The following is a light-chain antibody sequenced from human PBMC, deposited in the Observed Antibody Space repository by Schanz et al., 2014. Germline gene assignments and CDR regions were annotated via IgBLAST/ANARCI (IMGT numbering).Light chain of an antibody. CDR3: QQYNKWPT. CDR1: ETVANN. J-gene: IGKJ1*01. V-gene: IGKV3-15*01. CDR2: SAS. Sequence: EIILTQSPGTLSVSPGERATLSCRASETVANNLAWYQQKRGQAPRLLIHSASTRATDIPSRFHGSGSGTEFSLTISSLQSEDFAVYFCQQYNKWPTFGQGTKVEVK.